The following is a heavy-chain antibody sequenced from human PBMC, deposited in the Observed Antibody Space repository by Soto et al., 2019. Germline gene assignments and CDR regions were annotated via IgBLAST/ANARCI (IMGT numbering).Heavy chain of an antibody. Sequence: GGSLRLSCAASGFTFSSYSMNWVRQAPGKGLEWVSYISTSSSTIYYADSVKGRFTISRDNAKNSLYLQMNSLRAEDTAVYYCARGGSMVEDMGYYYYYYYMDVWGKGTTVTVSS. D-gene: IGHD3-10*01. CDR1: GFTFSSYS. V-gene: IGHV3-48*01. CDR2: ISTSSSTI. J-gene: IGHJ6*03. CDR3: ARGGSMVEDMGYYYYYYYMDV.